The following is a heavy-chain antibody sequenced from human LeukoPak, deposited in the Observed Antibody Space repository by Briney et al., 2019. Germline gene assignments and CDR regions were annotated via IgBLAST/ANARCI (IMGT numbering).Heavy chain of an antibody. CDR1: GFTFSSYW. D-gene: IGHD3-3*01. Sequence: GGSLRLSCAASGFTFSSYWMSWVRQAPGKGLEWVANIKQDGSEKYYVDSVKGRFTISRDNSKNTLYLQMNSLRAEDTAVYYCAKIADGFWSGYYSLYYYYYMDVWGKGTTVTVSS. CDR3: AKIADGFWSGYYSLYYYYYMDV. J-gene: IGHJ6*03. CDR2: IKQDGSEK. V-gene: IGHV3-7*03.